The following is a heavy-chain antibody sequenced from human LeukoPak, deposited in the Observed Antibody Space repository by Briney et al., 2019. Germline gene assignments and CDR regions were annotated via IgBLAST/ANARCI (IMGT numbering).Heavy chain of an antibody. CDR1: GGSISSSSYY. Sequence: SETLSLTCTVSGGSISSSSYYWGWIRQPPGKGLEWIGSIYYSGSTYYNPSLKSRVTMSVDTSKNQFSLKLTSVTAADTAVYYCATYYNILTGYTFDSWGQGTQVTVSS. D-gene: IGHD3-9*01. CDR3: ATYYNILTGYTFDS. J-gene: IGHJ4*02. V-gene: IGHV4-39*07. CDR2: IYYSGST.